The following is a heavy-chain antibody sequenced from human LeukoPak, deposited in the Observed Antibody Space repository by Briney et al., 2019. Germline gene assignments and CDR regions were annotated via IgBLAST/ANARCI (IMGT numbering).Heavy chain of an antibody. Sequence: GRSLRLSCAASGFTFHDYAMHWVRHAPGEGLEWVSGISWNSGSIVYADSVKGRFTISRDYAKNSLYLQMNSLRAEDTAFYYGARVTGNNWFDPWGRGTLVTVSS. CDR2: ISWNSGSI. CDR1: GFTFHDYA. J-gene: IGHJ5*02. CDR3: ARVTGNNWFDP. V-gene: IGHV3-9*01. D-gene: IGHD1-20*01.